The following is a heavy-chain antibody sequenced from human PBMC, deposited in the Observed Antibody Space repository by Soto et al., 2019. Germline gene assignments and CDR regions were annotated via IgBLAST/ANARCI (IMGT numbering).Heavy chain of an antibody. J-gene: IGHJ6*01. V-gene: IGHV3-23*01. CDR3: AKGSIASSASVDR. Sequence: EVQLLESGGGLVQPGGSLRLACAASGFSFNSYAMDWVRQAPGKGLEWVSVISARGGSSYFADSVKGRFTISRDNSKNVLSLEMDNVRAEDTATFFGAKGSIASSASVDRWGHGT. D-gene: IGHD1-26*01. CDR2: ISARGGSS. CDR1: GFSFNSYA.